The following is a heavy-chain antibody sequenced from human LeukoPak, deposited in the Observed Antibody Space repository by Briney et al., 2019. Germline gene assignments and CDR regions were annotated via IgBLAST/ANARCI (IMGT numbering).Heavy chain of an antibody. Sequence: GGSLRLSRAASALTFSGYSMNWVPQSPGKRLERGSSISSSSSYLYSADSVKGRFTIPRDHAKTSLYLRLDRLAAEDPPVFYCARAKDSSSWDDGGSGWYSDDWGQRSLVTVS. V-gene: IGHV3-21*01. CDR1: ALTFSGYS. CDR2: ISSSSSYL. J-gene: IGHJ4*02. CDR3: ARAKDSSSWDDGGSGWYSDD. D-gene: IGHD6-13*01.